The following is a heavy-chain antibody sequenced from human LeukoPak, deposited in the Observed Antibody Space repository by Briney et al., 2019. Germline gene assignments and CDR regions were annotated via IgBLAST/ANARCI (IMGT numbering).Heavy chain of an antibody. CDR1: GGTFNSYA. V-gene: IGHV1-69*13. CDR2: TIPIFGTA. J-gene: IGHJ4*02. D-gene: IGHD3-10*01. CDR3: ATRLRDYYGSGSRPFDY. Sequence: GASVKVSCKASGGTFNSYAINWVRQAPGQGLEWMGGTIPIFGTANYAQKFQGRVTITADESTSTAYMDLSSLKSEDTAVYYCATRLRDYYGSGSRPFDYWGQGTLVTVSS.